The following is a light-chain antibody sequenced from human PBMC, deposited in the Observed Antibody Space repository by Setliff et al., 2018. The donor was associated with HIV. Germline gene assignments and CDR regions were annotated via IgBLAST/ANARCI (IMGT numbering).Light chain of an antibody. V-gene: IGLV2-14*03. CDR3: SSYTSSSTLGV. Sequence: QSALTQPASVSGSPGQSITISCTGTSSDVGGYNYVSWYQQHPGKAPKLMIYDVSNRPSGVSNRFSGSKSGNTASLTFSGLQAEDEADYYCSSYTSSSTLGVFGTGTKGTV. CDR1: SSDVGGYNY. CDR2: DVS. J-gene: IGLJ1*01.